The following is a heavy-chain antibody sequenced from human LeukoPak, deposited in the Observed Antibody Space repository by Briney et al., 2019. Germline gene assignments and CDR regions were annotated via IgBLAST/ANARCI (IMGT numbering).Heavy chain of an antibody. CDR3: ARAPGLYGMDV. Sequence: GGSLRLSCAASGFTFSSYWMHWVRQAPGKGLVWVSRINSDGSSTSYVDSVKGRFTISRDNAKNTLYLQMNSLSAEDTAVYYCARAPGLYGMDVWGQGTTVTVSS. V-gene: IGHV3-74*01. D-gene: IGHD1-14*01. CDR1: GFTFSSYW. J-gene: IGHJ6*02. CDR2: INSDGSST.